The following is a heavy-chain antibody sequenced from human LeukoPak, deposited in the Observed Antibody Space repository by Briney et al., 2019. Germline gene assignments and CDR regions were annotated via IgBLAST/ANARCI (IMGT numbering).Heavy chain of an antibody. CDR2: IIPIFGTA. CDR1: GYTFTSYG. Sequence: GASVKVSCKASGYTFTSYGISWVRQAPGQGLEWMGGIIPIFGTANYAQKFQGRVTITTDESTSTAYMELSSLRSEDTAVYYCARDGPVPAAHGVSLATGYWGQGTLVTVSP. D-gene: IGHD2-2*01. V-gene: IGHV1-69*05. CDR3: ARDGPVPAAHGVSLATGY. J-gene: IGHJ4*02.